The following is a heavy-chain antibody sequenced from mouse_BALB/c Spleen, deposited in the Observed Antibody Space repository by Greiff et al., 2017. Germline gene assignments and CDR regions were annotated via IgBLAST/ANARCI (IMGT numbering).Heavy chain of an antibody. V-gene: IGHV1-5*01. CDR1: GYSFTSYW. Sequence: VQLQQSGTVLARPGASVKMSCKASGYSFTSYWMHWVKQRPGQGLEWIGAIYPGNSDTSYNQKFKGKAKLTAVTSASTAYMELSSLTNEDSAVYYCTRWDYDGGAWFAYWGQGTLVTVSA. CDR2: IYPGNSDT. J-gene: IGHJ3*01. CDR3: TRWDYDGGAWFAY. D-gene: IGHD2-4*01.